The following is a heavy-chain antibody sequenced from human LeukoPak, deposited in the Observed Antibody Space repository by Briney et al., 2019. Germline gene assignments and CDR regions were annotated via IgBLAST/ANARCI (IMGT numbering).Heavy chain of an antibody. D-gene: IGHD1-26*01. CDR3: AKSLGATFDP. J-gene: IGHJ5*02. V-gene: IGHV4-59*01. Sequence: PSETLSLTCTVSGGAISSYYWSWIRQPPGKGLEWIGYIYYSGSTNCNPSLKSRVTISVDTSKNQFSLKLSSVTAADTAVYYCAKSLGATFDPWGQGTLVTVSS. CDR2: IYYSGST. CDR1: GGAISSYY.